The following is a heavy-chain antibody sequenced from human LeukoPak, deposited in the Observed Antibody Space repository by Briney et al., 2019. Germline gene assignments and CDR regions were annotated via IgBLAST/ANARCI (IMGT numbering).Heavy chain of an antibody. V-gene: IGHV4-39*07. CDR2: IYYSGIS. D-gene: IGHD3-9*01. CDR1: GGSISSSHCY. Sequence: PSETLSLTCTVSGGSISSSHCYWGWIRQPPGKGLEWIGSIYYSGISYCNPSLKRRVTISIDTSKNQFSLRLSSVTAADTAVYYCARDFDDVGSIAPGYWGQGTLVTVSS. J-gene: IGHJ4*02. CDR3: ARDFDDVGSIAPGY.